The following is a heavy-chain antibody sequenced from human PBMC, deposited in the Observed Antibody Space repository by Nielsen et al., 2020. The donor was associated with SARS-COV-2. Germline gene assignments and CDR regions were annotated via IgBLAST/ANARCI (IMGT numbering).Heavy chain of an antibody. CDR2: IYYSGST. D-gene: IGHD3-22*01. Sequence: GSLRLSCSVSGDYIRSNDYYWGWIHQPPGKGLEWVGSIYYSGSTFYSPSLKSRVTISEDPSKNQFSLKLSAVTAADTAVYYCARRPGHYFDSGGYFYSYYFDYWGQGILVTVSS. J-gene: IGHJ4*02. V-gene: IGHV4-39*01. CDR1: GDYIRSNDYY. CDR3: ARRPGHYFDSGGYFYSYYFDY.